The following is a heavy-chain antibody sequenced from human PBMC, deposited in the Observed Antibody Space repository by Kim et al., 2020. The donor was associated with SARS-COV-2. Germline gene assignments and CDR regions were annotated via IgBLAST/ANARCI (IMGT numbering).Heavy chain of an antibody. CDR3: ARGGTTKNGFDI. CDR1: GGSISSYY. D-gene: IGHD3-16*01. CDR2: IYYSGST. V-gene: IGHV4-59*13. Sequence: SETLSLTCSVSGGSISSYYWSWIRQPPGKELEWIGYIYYSGSTNYNPSLQSRVTISLDTSKNQFSLKLNSVTTADTAVYYCARGGTTKNGFDIWGQGIMV. J-gene: IGHJ3*02.